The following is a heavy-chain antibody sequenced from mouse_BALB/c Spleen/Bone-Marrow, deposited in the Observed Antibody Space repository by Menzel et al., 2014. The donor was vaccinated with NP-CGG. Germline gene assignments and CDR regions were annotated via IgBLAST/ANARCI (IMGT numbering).Heavy chain of an antibody. D-gene: IGHD1-2*01. CDR2: INPDSSTI. CDR1: GFAFSRSW. J-gene: IGHJ3*01. V-gene: IGHV4-1*02. Sequence: EVKLMESGGGLVQPGGSLKLSCAASGFAFSRSWMTWVRQAPGKGLEWIGEINPDSSTINYAPYLKDKFIISRDNAKKTLYLQMSKVRSEDTSVYYCAKNYYYCYVAYWGEGTLVTVSA. CDR3: AKNYYYCYVAY.